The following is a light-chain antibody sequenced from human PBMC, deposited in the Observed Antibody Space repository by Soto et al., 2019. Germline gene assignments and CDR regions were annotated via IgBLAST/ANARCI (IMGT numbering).Light chain of an antibody. Sequence: EIVLTQSPGTLSLSPGERATLSCMASQTVSSSCLAWYRQRPGQAPRLLIYGASSRATGIPDRFSGSGSGTDFTLTISRLEPEDFAVYYCQQYNNWPRTFGQGTKVEIK. V-gene: IGKV3-20*01. J-gene: IGKJ1*01. CDR2: GAS. CDR1: QTVSSSC. CDR3: QQYNNWPRT.